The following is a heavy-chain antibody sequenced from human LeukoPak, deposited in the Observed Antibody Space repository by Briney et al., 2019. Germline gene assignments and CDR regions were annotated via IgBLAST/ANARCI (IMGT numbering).Heavy chain of an antibody. V-gene: IGHV3-21*01. CDR2: ISSSSSYI. J-gene: IGHJ4*02. D-gene: IGHD3-10*01. Sequence: GGSLRLSCAASGFTFSSYSMNWVRQAPGKGLEWVSSISSSSSYIYYADSVKGRFTISRDNAKNLLYLQMNSLRAEDTAVYYCARNYYGSGSYQYWGQGTLVTVSS. CDR3: ARNYYGSGSYQY. CDR1: GFTFSSYS.